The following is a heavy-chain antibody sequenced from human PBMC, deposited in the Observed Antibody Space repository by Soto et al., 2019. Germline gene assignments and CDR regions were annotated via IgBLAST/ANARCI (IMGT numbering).Heavy chain of an antibody. J-gene: IGHJ5*02. V-gene: IGHV4-61*01. D-gene: IGHD3-3*01. CDR3: ARALYYDFWSGYYTGNLNWFDP. CDR1: GGSVSSGSYY. Sequence: PSETLSLTCTVFGGSVSSGSYYWSWIRQPPGKGLEWIGYIYYSGSTNYNPSLKSRVTISVDTSKNQFSLKLSSVTAADTAVYYCARALYYDFWSGYYTGNLNWFDPWGQGTLVTVSS. CDR2: IYYSGST.